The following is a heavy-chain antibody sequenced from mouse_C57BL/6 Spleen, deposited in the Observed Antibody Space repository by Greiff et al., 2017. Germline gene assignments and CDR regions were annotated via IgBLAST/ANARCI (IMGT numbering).Heavy chain of an antibody. Sequence: VQLQQSGAELVRPGSSVKLSCKASGYTFTSSWMHWVKQRPIQGLEWIGNIYPSDSETHYNQKFKDKATLPVDKSSSTAYMQLSSLTSEDSAVYFCARSHRRGFAYWGQGTLVTVSA. J-gene: IGHJ3*01. CDR2: IYPSDSET. CDR3: ARSHRRGFAY. V-gene: IGHV1-52*01. CDR1: GYTFTSSW.